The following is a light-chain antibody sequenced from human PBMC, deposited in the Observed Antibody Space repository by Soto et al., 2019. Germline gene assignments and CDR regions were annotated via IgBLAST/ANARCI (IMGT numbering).Light chain of an antibody. CDR3: QQYGTSPIT. CDR2: DAS. Sequence: EIVLTQSPATLSLSPGERATLSCGASQSVSSSYLAWYQQKPGLAPRLLIYDASSRATSIPDRFSGSWSGTDFTLTISRLEPEDFAVYYCQQYGTSPITFGQGTRLEIK. CDR1: QSVSSSY. V-gene: IGKV3D-20*01. J-gene: IGKJ5*01.